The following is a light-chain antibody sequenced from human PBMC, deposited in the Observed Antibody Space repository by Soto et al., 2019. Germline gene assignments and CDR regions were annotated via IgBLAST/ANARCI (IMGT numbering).Light chain of an antibody. CDR2: RNN. CDR3: AAWDDSLSGRVV. J-gene: IGLJ2*01. V-gene: IGLV1-47*01. CDR1: SSNIGSNY. Sequence: QSVLTQPPSASGTPGQRVTISCSGSSSNIGSNYVYWYQQLPGTAPKLLIYRNNQRPSGVPDRFSGYKSGTSASLAICGLRSEDEGDYYCAAWDDSLSGRVVFGGGTKLTVL.